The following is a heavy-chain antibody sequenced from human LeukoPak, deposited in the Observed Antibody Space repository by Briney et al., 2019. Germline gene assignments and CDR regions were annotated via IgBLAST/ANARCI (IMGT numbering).Heavy chain of an antibody. V-gene: IGHV3-23*01. D-gene: IGHD3-22*01. J-gene: IGHJ4*02. CDR3: AKDRATYYYDSSGLFDY. CDR2: I. CDR1: GFTFSSYA. Sequence: PGGSLLLSCAASGFTFSSYAMSWVRQAPGKGLEWVSAIKGRFTISRDNSKNTLYLQMNSLRAEDTAVYYCAKDRATYYYDSSGLFDYWGQGTLVTVSS.